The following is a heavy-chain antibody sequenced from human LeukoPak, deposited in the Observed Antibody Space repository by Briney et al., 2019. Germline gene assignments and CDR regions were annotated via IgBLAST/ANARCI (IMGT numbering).Heavy chain of an antibody. V-gene: IGHV3-30*01. Sequence: GRSLRLSCAASGFTFSSYAMHWVRQAPGKGLEWVAVISYDGSNKYYADSVKGRFTISRDNSKNTLYLQMNSLRAEDTAVYYCARVERRWLPLGAFDIWGQGTMVTVSS. D-gene: IGHD5-24*01. J-gene: IGHJ3*02. CDR2: ISYDGSNK. CDR1: GFTFSSYA. CDR3: ARVERRWLPLGAFDI.